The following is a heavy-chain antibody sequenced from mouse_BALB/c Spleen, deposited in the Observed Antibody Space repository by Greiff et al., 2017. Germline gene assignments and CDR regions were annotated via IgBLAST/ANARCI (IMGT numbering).Heavy chain of an antibody. CDR3: ARDYRYDKYAMDY. V-gene: IGHV5-6-5*01. Sequence: EVMLVESGGGLVKPGGSLKLSCAASGFTFSSYAMSWVRQTPEKRLEWVASISSDGSTYYPDSVKGRFTISRDNARNILYLQMSSLRSEDTAMYYCARDYRYDKYAMDYWGQGTSVTVSS. CDR2: ISSDGST. CDR1: GFTFSSYA. J-gene: IGHJ4*01. D-gene: IGHD2-14*01.